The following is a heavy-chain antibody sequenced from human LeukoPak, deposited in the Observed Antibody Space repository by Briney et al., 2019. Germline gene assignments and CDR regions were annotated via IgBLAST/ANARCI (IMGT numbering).Heavy chain of an antibody. J-gene: IGHJ4*02. V-gene: IGHV1-2*02. CDR2: INPKSGAT. CDR1: GYTFTGYY. D-gene: IGHD2-2*01. Sequence: GASVKVSCKASGYTFTGYYMHWVRQAPGQGLEWMGWINPKSGATNYAQKFQGRVTMTRDTSISTAYMELSRLRSDDTAVYYCARDAGYCSSTTCSADFDYWGQGTLVTVSS. CDR3: ARDAGYCSSTTCSADFDY.